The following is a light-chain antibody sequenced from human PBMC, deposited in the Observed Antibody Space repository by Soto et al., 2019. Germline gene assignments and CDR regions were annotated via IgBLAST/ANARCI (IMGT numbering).Light chain of an antibody. Sequence: DIVMTQSPATLSVSPGERATLSCRASQSVSSNLAWYQQKPGQAPRLLIYGASTRATGIPARFGGSGSGTEFTLTISSLQSEDFAVYYCQQYNNWPRTFGQGTKVDIK. CDR2: GAS. CDR3: QQYNNWPRT. CDR1: QSVSSN. J-gene: IGKJ1*01. V-gene: IGKV3-15*01.